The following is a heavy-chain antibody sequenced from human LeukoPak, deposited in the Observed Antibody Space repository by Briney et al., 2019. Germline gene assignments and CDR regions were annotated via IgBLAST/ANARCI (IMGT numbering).Heavy chain of an antibody. J-gene: IGHJ3*02. Sequence: GGSLRLSCAASGSTFSSYSMNWVRQAPGKGLEWVSSISSSSSYIYYADSVKGRFTISRDNAKNSLYLQMNSLRAEDTAVYYCARAVVVTVKTHDAFDIWGQGTMVTVSS. D-gene: IGHD2-21*02. CDR2: ISSSSSYI. CDR3: ARAVVVTVKTHDAFDI. CDR1: GSTFSSYS. V-gene: IGHV3-21*01.